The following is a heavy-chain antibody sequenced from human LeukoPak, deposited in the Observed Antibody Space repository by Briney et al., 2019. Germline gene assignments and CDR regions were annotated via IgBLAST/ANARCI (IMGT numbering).Heavy chain of an antibody. CDR1: RVTFTTHW. CDR3: VSILTPYHGSGGGGMDV. Sequence: GGSLRLSCAAYRVTFTTHWRYSVRQAPGKEFVWVSRISGDGSLTSYADSVRGRFTISRDNAKETLYLQMTSLRVEDTAVYSCVSILTPYHGSGGGGMDVWGQGTTVTVSS. CDR2: ISGDGSLT. J-gene: IGHJ6*02. V-gene: IGHV3-74*01. D-gene: IGHD3-10*01.